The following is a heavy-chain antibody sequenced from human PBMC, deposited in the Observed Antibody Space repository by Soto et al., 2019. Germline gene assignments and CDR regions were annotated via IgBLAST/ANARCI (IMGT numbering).Heavy chain of an antibody. V-gene: IGHV3-53*02. Sequence: EVQLVETGGGLIQPGGSLRLSCAASGFSVGSNYMTWVRQSPGKGLEWVSLIYSNGDTDYADSVKGRFSISRDNFKNALYLQMNNLRAEDTAVYHCARNSDSSPVPEGDGVWGRGPLVTVSS. CDR3: ARNSDSSPVPEGDGV. CDR1: GFSVGSNY. CDR2: IYSNGDT. J-gene: IGHJ4*02. D-gene: IGHD2-8*01.